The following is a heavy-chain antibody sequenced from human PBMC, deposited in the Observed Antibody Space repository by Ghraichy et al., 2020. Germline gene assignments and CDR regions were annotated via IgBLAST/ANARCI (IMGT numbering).Heavy chain of an antibody. V-gene: IGHV5-51*01. J-gene: IGHJ3*02. CDR2: IYPDDSDT. Sequence: GESLNISCKGSGYSFPSYWIGWVRQMPGKGLEWMGIIYPDDSDTRYSPSFQGQVTISADKSISTAYLQWSSLRASDTAMYYCARPSTYDATINAFDIWGQGTMVTVSS. D-gene: IGHD3-16*01. CDR3: ARPSTYDATINAFDI. CDR1: GYSFPSYW.